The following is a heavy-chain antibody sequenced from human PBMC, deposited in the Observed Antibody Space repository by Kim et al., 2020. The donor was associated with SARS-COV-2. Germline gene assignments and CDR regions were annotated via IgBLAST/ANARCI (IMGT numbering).Heavy chain of an antibody. J-gene: IGHJ4*02. CDR2: ISYDGSNK. Sequence: GGSLRLSCAASGFTFSSYGMHWVRQAPGKGLEWVAVISYDGSNKYYADSVKGRFTISRDNSKNTLYLQMNSLRAEDTAVYYCAKVGGTRMVRGDFDYWGQGTLVTGSS. D-gene: IGHD3-10*01. CDR3: AKVGGTRMVRGDFDY. CDR1: GFTFSSYG. V-gene: IGHV3-30*18.